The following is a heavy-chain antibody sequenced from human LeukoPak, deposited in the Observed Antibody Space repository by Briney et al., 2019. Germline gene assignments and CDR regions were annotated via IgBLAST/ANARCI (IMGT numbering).Heavy chain of an antibody. CDR3: AREPLPQDYYDSSGYYENAFDI. CDR2: ISSSSSYI. CDR1: GFTFSSYS. V-gene: IGHV3-21*01. J-gene: IGHJ3*02. D-gene: IGHD3-22*01. Sequence: PGGSLRLSYAASGFTFSSYSMNWVRQAPGKGLGWVSSISSSSSYIYYADSVKGRFTISRDNAKNSLYLQMNSLRAEDTAVYYCAREPLPQDYYDSSGYYENAFDIWGQGTMVTVSS.